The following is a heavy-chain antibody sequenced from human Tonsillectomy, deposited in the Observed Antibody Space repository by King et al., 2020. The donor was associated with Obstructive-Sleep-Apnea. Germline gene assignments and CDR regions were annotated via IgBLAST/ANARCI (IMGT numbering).Heavy chain of an antibody. CDR2: IYYSGST. D-gene: IGHD5-24*01. CDR3: ARLGPDGWYFDL. J-gene: IGHJ2*01. CDR1: GGSISSIIYY. Sequence: QLQESGPGLVKPSETLSLTCTVSGGSISSIIYYWGWIRQPPGKGLEWTGTIYYSGSTYYNPSLKSRVTISVDTSKNQFSLKLSSVTAADTAVYYCARLGPDGWYFDLWGRGTPVTVSS. V-gene: IGHV4-39*07.